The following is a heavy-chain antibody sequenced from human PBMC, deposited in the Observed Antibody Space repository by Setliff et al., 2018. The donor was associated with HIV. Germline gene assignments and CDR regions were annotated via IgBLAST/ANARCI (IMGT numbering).Heavy chain of an antibody. CDR1: GLIFSGYE. V-gene: IGHV3-48*03. J-gene: IGHJ4*02. CDR2: IGGHGSII. CDR3: ARGGFGTGLDH. Sequence: PGGSLRLSCAASGLIFSGYEMNWVRQAPGKGLEWISFIGGHGSIIHYADSVKGRFTISRDNAKNTVYLQMNSLRTEDTAVYYCARGGFGTGLDHWGLGALVTVSS. D-gene: IGHD6-13*01.